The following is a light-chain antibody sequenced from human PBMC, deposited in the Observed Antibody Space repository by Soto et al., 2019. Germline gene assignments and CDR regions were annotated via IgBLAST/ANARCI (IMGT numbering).Light chain of an antibody. Sequence: EIVTTQSPVTLSVSPGERANFSCRASQSVRNYLAWYQQKPGQAPRLLIYHASNRATGVPARLSGGGSGTEFSLSISSLQSEDFALYLCQQYDDWPRTFGQGTKVDIK. J-gene: IGKJ1*01. CDR3: QQYDDWPRT. CDR2: HAS. V-gene: IGKV3-15*01. CDR1: QSVRNY.